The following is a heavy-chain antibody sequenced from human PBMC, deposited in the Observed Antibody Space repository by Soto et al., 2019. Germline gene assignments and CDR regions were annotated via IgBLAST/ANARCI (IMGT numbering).Heavy chain of an antibody. V-gene: IGHV1-18*01. CDR2: ISAYNGNT. Sequence: ASVKVSCKASGYTFTSYGIGWVRQAPGQGLEWMGWISAYNGNTNYAQKLQGRVTMTTDTSTSTAYMELRSLRSDDTAVYYCAREKVTTQAFDIWGQGTMVTVSS. D-gene: IGHD4-17*01. J-gene: IGHJ3*02. CDR1: GYTFTSYG. CDR3: AREKVTTQAFDI.